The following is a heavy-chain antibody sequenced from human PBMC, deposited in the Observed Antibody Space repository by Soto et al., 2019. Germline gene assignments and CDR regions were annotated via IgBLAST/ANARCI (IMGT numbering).Heavy chain of an antibody. CDR2: IYYSGST. J-gene: IGHJ5*02. Sequence: SETLSLTCTVSGGSISSGDYYWSWIRQPPGKGLEWIGYIYYSGSTNYNPSLKSRVTISVDTSKNQFSLNLSSVTAADTSVYYCARQQWELLMNWFDPWGQGTLVTVSS. CDR3: ARQQWELLMNWFDP. V-gene: IGHV4-30-4*01. D-gene: IGHD1-26*01. CDR1: GGSISSGDYY.